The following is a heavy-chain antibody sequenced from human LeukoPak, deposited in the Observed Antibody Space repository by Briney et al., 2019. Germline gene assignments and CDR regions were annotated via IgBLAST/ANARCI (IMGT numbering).Heavy chain of an antibody. J-gene: IGHJ4*02. CDR2: INPGDPDT. CDR1: GYNFPTYW. Sequence: GESLQISCKVSGYNFPTYWIGWVRQMPGKGLEWMGIINPGDPDTIYSPSFRGQVTISADKSLRTASFQCSSLKPSDTAMYYCARVFGYSGYFDYWGQGTLVTVSS. V-gene: IGHV5-51*01. CDR3: ARVFGYSGYFDY. D-gene: IGHD5-12*01.